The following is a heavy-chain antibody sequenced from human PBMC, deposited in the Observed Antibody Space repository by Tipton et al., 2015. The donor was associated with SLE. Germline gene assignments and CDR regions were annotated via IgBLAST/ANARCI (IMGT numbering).Heavy chain of an antibody. CDR1: GGSITGYY. CDR2: IDQFGSA. CDR3: AGGGFDSPNWFDP. V-gene: IGHV4-4*09. Sequence: TLSLTCIVSGGSITGYYWSWIRQPPGKRLEWIGYIDQFGSANYNPSLQNRVTISVGRSKTQFSLKLRSVSAADSAMYYCAGGGFDSPNWFDPWGQGTLVTVSS. D-gene: IGHD3-9*01. J-gene: IGHJ5*02.